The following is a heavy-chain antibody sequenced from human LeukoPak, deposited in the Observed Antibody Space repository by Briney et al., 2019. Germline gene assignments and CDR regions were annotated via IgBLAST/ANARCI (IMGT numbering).Heavy chain of an antibody. CDR1: GGSFSRYY. J-gene: IGHJ4*02. V-gene: IGHV4-34*01. Sequence: SETLSLTCAVYGGSFSRYYWSWIRLPPGKGLEWIGEISHSGSTNYNPSLKSRVTISVDTSKNQFSLKLTSVTAADTAVYYCARGPWFDYWGQGTLVTVSS. CDR2: ISHSGST. CDR3: ARGPWFDY.